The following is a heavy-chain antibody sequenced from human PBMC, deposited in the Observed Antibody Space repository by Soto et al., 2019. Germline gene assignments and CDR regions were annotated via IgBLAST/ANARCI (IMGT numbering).Heavy chain of an antibody. Sequence: PGGSLRLSCAASGFTFSSYWMYWVRQAPGKGLVWVSRTNSDGSDTSYADSVKGRFTISRDNAKNSLYLQMNSLGAEDTAVYYCARGLVVDYWGQGTLVTVSS. J-gene: IGHJ4*01. D-gene: IGHD2-15*01. CDR3: ARGLVVDY. CDR1: GFTFSSYW. CDR2: TNSDGSDT. V-gene: IGHV3-74*01.